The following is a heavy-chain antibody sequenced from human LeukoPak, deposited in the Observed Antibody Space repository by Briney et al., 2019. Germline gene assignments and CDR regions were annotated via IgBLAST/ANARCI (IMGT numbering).Heavy chain of an antibody. CDR1: GGSISSYY. V-gene: IGHV4-59*01. CDR3: ARPITGGRMTGTVKTDY. D-gene: IGHD1/OR15-1a*01. CDR2: IHHTGNI. Sequence: SETLSLTCTVSGGSISSYYWSWIRQSPGKGLEWIGYIHHTGNIYYNPSLKSRVTTSIDASKNQFSLNLSSVTAADTAVYYCARPITGGRMTGTVKTDYWGQGTLVTVSS. J-gene: IGHJ4*02.